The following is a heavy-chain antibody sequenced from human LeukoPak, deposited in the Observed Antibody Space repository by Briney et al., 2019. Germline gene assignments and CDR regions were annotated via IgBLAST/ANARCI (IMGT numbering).Heavy chain of an antibody. CDR2: IIPIFGKA. J-gene: IGHJ5*02. CDR3: ARHDSYSSSFPYNWFDP. D-gene: IGHD6-13*01. Sequence: SVKVSCKASGGTFSSYAISWVRQAPGQGLEWMGGIIPIFGKANYAQTLQGRVTITTDKSTSTAYMELSSLRAEDTAVYYCARHDSYSSSFPYNWFDPWGQGTLVTASS. V-gene: IGHV1-69*05. CDR1: GGTFSSYA.